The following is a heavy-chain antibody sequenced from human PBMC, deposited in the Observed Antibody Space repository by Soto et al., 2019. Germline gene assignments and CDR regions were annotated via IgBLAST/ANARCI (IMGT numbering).Heavy chain of an antibody. CDR2: IIPIFGTA. Sequence: SVKVSCKASGGTFSSYAISWVRQAPGQGLEWMGGIIPIFGTANYAQKFQGRVTITADESTSTAYMELSSLRSEDTAVYYCARYYGSGSYYNLEKIKYYYYCMDVWGQGTTVTVSS. D-gene: IGHD3-10*01. J-gene: IGHJ6*02. V-gene: IGHV1-69*13. CDR3: ARYYGSGSYYNLEKIKYYYYCMDV. CDR1: GGTFSSYA.